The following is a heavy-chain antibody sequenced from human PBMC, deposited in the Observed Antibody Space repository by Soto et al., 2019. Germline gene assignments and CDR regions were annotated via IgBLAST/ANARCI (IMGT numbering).Heavy chain of an antibody. CDR2: IIPIFGTA. J-gene: IGHJ4*02. CDR1: GGTFSSYA. Sequence: SVKVSCKASGGTFSSYAISWVRQAPGQGLEWMGGIIPIFGTANYAQKFQGRVTITADESTSTACMELGSLRSEDTAVYYCGRDYYDSSGYSGHDYWGQGTQVTVSS. V-gene: IGHV1-69*13. CDR3: GRDYYDSSGYSGHDY. D-gene: IGHD3-22*01.